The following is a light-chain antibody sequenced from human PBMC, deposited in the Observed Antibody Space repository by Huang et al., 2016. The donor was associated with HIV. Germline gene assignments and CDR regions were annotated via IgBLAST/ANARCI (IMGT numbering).Light chain of an antibody. CDR3: QQYDSSPMYT. CDR1: QSVSSTF. V-gene: IGKV3-20*01. J-gene: IGKJ2*01. CDR2: GAS. Sequence: EIVLTQSPGTLSLSPGERATLSCRASQSVSSTFLAWYQQKPGQDPRLLIYGASNRATGIPDRFSGSGSGTDFTLSISRLEPEDFAVYHCQQYDSSPMYTFGQGTKLEIK.